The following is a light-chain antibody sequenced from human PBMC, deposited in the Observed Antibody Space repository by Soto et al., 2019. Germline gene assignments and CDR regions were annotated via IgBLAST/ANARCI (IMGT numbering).Light chain of an antibody. CDR3: QQYGRSPMFT. J-gene: IGKJ2*01. V-gene: IGKV3-20*01. CDR1: QSVSSNY. CDR2: GAS. Sequence: EIGLTQSPGTLSLSPGERATLSCRASQSVSSNYLAWSQQKPGQAPRLLIYGASRGAAGIPDRFSGSGSGTDFTLTISSLELEDFAVYFCQQYGRSPMFTFGQGTKFEIK.